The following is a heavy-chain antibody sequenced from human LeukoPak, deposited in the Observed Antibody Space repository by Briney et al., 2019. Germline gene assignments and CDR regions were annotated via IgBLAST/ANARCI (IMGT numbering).Heavy chain of an antibody. D-gene: IGHD3-10*01. CDR2: IYYSGST. V-gene: IGHV4-30-4*01. Sequence: PSQTLSLTCTVSGGSISNGDYFWSWIRQPPGKGLEWIGYIYYSGSTYSNPSLKSRVTMSVDTSKNQFSLKLTSVTAADTAVYYCARNYYGSGSYYNPFDYWGQGTLVTVSS. CDR1: GGSISNGDYF. J-gene: IGHJ4*02. CDR3: ARNYYGSGSYYNPFDY.